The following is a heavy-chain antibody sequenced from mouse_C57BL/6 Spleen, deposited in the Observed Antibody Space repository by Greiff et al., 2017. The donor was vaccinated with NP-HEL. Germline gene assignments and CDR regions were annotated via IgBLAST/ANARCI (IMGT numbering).Heavy chain of an antibody. J-gene: IGHJ2*01. CDR3: AREGTAQALYFDY. Sequence: VQLQQSGAELARPGASVKLSCKASGYTFTSYGISWVKQRTGQGLEWIGEIYPRSGNTYYNEKFKGKATLTADKSSSTAYMELRSLTSEDSAVYFCAREGTAQALYFDYWGQGTTLTVSS. V-gene: IGHV1-81*01. CDR1: GYTFTSYG. D-gene: IGHD3-2*02. CDR2: IYPRSGNT.